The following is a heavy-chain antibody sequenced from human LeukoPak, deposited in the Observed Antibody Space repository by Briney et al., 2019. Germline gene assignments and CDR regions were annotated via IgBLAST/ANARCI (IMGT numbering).Heavy chain of an antibody. CDR3: ATDRIAVAGTEGYFQH. CDR1: GYTFTSYG. D-gene: IGHD6-19*01. CDR2: VSAYNGNT. V-gene: IGHV1-18*01. J-gene: IGHJ1*01. Sequence: ASVKVSCKASGYTFTSYGISWVRQAPGQGLEWMGWVSAYNGNTNYAQKLQGRVTMTTDTSTSTAYMELRSLRSDDTAVYYCATDRIAVAGTEGYFQHWGQGTLVTVSS.